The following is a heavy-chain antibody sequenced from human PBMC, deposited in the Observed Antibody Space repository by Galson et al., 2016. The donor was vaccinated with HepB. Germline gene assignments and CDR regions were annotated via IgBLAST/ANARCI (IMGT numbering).Heavy chain of an antibody. V-gene: IGHV1-2*02. CDR2: INPNSGGT. D-gene: IGHD3-10*01. Sequence: SVKVSCKASGYTFTGHYIHWVRQAPGQGLEWMGWINPNSGGTNYAQKFQGRVTMTRDTSITTAYMELGRLRFDDTAVHYCTGDASLVRGVTFNWFDPWGQGTLVTVSS. J-gene: IGHJ5*02. CDR1: GYTFTGHY. CDR3: TGDASLVRGVTFNWFDP.